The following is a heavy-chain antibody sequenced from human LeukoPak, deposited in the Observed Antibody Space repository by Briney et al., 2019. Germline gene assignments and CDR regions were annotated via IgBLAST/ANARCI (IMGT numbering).Heavy chain of an antibody. CDR2: IIPIFGTA. CDR1: GGTFSSFA. D-gene: IGHD6-19*01. CDR3: ASATLMGGWSITAYYFDY. V-gene: IGHV1-69*13. J-gene: IGHJ4*02. Sequence: ASVKVSCKASGGTFSSFAFSWVRQAPGQGLEWMGGIIPIFGTANSAQKFQGRVTITADESTSTAYMELRNLRSDDTAVYYCASATLMGGWSITAYYFDYWGQGTLVTVSS.